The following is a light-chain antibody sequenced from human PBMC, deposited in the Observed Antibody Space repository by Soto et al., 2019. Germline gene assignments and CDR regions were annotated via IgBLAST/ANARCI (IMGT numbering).Light chain of an antibody. CDR1: QSVSSSN. Sequence: EIVLTQSPGTLSLSPGERATLSCRASQSVSSSNLAWYQQKPGQAPRLLIYGASSRATGIPDRFSGSGSGTHFTLTISRLESEDFAVYYCQQYGSTPRTFGQGTKVEIK. CDR3: QQYGSTPRT. V-gene: IGKV3-20*01. J-gene: IGKJ1*01. CDR2: GAS.